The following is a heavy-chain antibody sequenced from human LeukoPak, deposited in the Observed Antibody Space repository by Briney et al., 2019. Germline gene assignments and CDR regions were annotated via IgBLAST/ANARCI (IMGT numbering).Heavy chain of an antibody. CDR3: ARSTDYYYYYMDV. Sequence: ASVKVSCKASGGTFSSYAISWVRQAPGQGLEWMGWINPNSGGTNYAQKFQGRVTMTRDTSISTAYMELSRLRSDDMAVYYCARSTDYYYYYMDVWGKGTTVTVSS. CDR1: GGTFSSYA. CDR2: INPNSGGT. J-gene: IGHJ6*03. V-gene: IGHV1-2*02. D-gene: IGHD2-2*01.